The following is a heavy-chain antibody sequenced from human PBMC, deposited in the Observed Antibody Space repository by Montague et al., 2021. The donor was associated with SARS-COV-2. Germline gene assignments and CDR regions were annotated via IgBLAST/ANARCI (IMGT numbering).Heavy chain of an antibody. CDR1: GDSVSRNSAA. Sequence: CAISGDSVSRNSAAWNWIRQSPSRGLEWLGWTYYRSKWYNDYAVSVKSRITINPDTSKNQISLQLNSVTPEGTAVYYCARTSASSDYWGQGTLVTVSS. CDR2: TYYRSKWYN. CDR3: ARTSASSDY. D-gene: IGHD1-26*01. V-gene: IGHV6-1*01. J-gene: IGHJ4*02.